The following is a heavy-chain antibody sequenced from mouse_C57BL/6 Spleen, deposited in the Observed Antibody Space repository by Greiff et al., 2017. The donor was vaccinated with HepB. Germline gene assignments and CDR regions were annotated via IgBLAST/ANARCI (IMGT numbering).Heavy chain of an antibody. CDR1: GFNIKDDY. Sequence: VQLQQSGAELVRPGASVKLSCTASGFNIKDDYMHWVKQRPEQGLEWIGWIDPENGDTEYASKFQGKATITADTSSNTAYLQLSSLTSEDTAVYYCTTRGGQLRPAWFAYWGQGTLVTVSA. V-gene: IGHV14-4*01. CDR3: TTRGGQLRPAWFAY. CDR2: IDPENGDT. J-gene: IGHJ3*01. D-gene: IGHD3-2*02.